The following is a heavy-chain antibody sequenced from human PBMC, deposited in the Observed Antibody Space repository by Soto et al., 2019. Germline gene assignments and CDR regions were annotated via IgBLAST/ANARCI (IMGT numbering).Heavy chain of an antibody. CDR1: GFTFSSYW. Sequence: EVQLVESGGGLVQPGGSLRLSCAASGFTFSSYWMSWVRQAPGKGLEWVANIKQDGSEKYYVDSVKGRFTISRDNAKNSLYLQMNSLRAEDTAVYYCARNNLRNVVVPADEYGLDVWGQGTTVTVSS. D-gene: IGHD2-2*01. CDR2: IKQDGSEK. CDR3: ARNNLRNVVVPADEYGLDV. V-gene: IGHV3-7*05. J-gene: IGHJ6*02.